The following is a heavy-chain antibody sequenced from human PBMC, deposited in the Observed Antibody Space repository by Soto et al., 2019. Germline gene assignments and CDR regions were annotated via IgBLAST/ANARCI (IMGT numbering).Heavy chain of an antibody. CDR3: ARAPGSSGYSDYFDD. CDR1: GFSVSSSY. CDR2: IYSGGTT. D-gene: IGHD3-22*01. V-gene: IGHV3-53*01. J-gene: IGHJ4*02. Sequence: EVQLVESGGGLIQPGGSLRLSCAASGFSVSSSYMSWVRQAPGKGLEWVSVIYSGGTTYYADSVKGRFTISRDNSKNTLYLQMNSLRAEDTAVYYCARAPGSSGYSDYFDDWGQGTLVTVSS.